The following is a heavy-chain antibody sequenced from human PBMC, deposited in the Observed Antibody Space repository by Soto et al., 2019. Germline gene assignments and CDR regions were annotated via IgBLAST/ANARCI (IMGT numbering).Heavy chain of an antibody. Sequence: GASVKVSCKASGGTFSSYAIGWVRQAPGQGLEWMGGIIPIFGTANYAQKFQGRVTITADESTSTAYMELSSLRPEDTAVYYCASQDSSTPTYYFDYWGQGTLVTVSS. CDR3: ASQDSSTPTYYFDY. CDR1: GGTFSSYA. D-gene: IGHD6-13*01. J-gene: IGHJ4*02. CDR2: IIPIFGTA. V-gene: IGHV1-69*13.